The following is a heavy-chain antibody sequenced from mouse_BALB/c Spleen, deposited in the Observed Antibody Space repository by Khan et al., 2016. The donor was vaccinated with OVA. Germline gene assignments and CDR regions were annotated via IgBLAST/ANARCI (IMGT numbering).Heavy chain of an antibody. D-gene: IGHD4-1*01. V-gene: IGHV5-6*01. CDR1: GFTFSSYS. CDR2: ISSVGDYT. J-gene: IGHJ3*01. CDR3: ASHLTGSLVY. Sequence: VMLVESGGDLVKPGGSLKLSCAASGFTFSSYSMSWVRQTPDKRLEWVTTISSVGDYTYYPDSVKGRFTISSNNAKNTLYLQMSSLKSEDTAMYYCASHLTGSLVYWGQGTLVTVSA.